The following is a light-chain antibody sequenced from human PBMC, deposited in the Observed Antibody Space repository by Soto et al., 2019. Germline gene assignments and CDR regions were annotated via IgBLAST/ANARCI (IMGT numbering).Light chain of an antibody. J-gene: IGKJ1*01. CDR3: QQHNNWPWT. V-gene: IGKV3-15*01. Sequence: EIVITQSPATLSLSPGERATLSCRASQSVGSNLAWYQQKPGQAPRLLIYGASTRATGIPARFSGSGSGTEFTLSISSXQSEDFAVYHCQQHNNWPWTFGQGTKVDIK. CDR1: QSVGSN. CDR2: GAS.